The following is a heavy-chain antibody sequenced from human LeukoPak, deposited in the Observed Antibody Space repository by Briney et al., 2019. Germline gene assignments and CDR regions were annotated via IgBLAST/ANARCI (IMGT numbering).Heavy chain of an antibody. Sequence: ASVKVSCKASGYTFTSYDINWVRQATGQGVEWRGWMTPNSGYTGYAQKFQGRVTITRNTSITTAYMELSRLRFEDTAVYYCARGRDGYNFGYFDLWGRGTLVTVSS. CDR3: ARGRDGYNFGYFDL. V-gene: IGHV1-8*03. CDR2: MTPNSGYT. J-gene: IGHJ2*01. CDR1: GYTFTSYD. D-gene: IGHD5-24*01.